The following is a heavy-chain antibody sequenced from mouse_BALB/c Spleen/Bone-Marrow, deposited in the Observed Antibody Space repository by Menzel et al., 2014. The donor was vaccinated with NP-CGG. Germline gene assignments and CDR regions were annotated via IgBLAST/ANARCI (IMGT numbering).Heavy chain of an antibody. Sequence: EVKLMDSGGGLVQPGGSLKLSCAASGFDFSRYWMSWVRQAPGKGLEWIGEINPDSSTINYTPSLKDKFIISRDNAKNTLCRKMSKVRSEATTLYCGAKSGYYGCSDYWGQGTTLTVSS. CDR1: GFDFSRYW. V-gene: IGHV4-1*02. CDR2: INPDSSTI. D-gene: IGHD2-2*01. J-gene: IGHJ2*01. CDR3: AKSGYYGCSDY.